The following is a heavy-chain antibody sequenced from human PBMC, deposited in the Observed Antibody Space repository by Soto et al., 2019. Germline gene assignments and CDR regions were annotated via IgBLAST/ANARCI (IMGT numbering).Heavy chain of an antibody. D-gene: IGHD6-19*01. J-gene: IGHJ4*02. Sequence: TSETLSLTCTVSGGSISSYYWSWIRQPPGKGLELIGYIYYSGSTNYNPSLKSRVTISVDTSKNQFSLKLSSVTAADTAVYYCARVTVAGTFDYWGQGTLVTVSS. V-gene: IGHV4-59*01. CDR3: ARVTVAGTFDY. CDR1: GGSISSYY. CDR2: IYYSGST.